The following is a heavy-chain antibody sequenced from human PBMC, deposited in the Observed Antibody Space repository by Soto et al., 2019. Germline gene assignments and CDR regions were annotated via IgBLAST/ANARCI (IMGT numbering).Heavy chain of an antibody. Sequence: SETLSLTCTVSGGSISSYYWSWIRQPPGKGLEWIGYIYYSGSTNYNPSLKSRVTISVDTSKNQFSLELSSVTAADTAVYYCARITSPDYYDSSGYSYFDYWGQGTLVTVSS. V-gene: IGHV4-59*01. CDR3: ARITSPDYYDSSGYSYFDY. J-gene: IGHJ4*02. D-gene: IGHD3-22*01. CDR2: IYYSGST. CDR1: GGSISSYY.